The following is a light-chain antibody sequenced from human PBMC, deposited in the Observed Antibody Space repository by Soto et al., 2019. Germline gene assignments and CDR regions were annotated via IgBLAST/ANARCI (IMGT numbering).Light chain of an antibody. J-gene: IGKJ1*01. Sequence: DIQMTQSPSTLSASVGDRVTITCRASQSISTWLAWYQHKPGKAPHLLIYKASSLESGVPSRFSGSGSGTEFTLTISSLQPDDFATYYCQQYSSYEWTFGQGTKVEIK. V-gene: IGKV1-5*03. CDR2: KAS. CDR3: QQYSSYEWT. CDR1: QSISTW.